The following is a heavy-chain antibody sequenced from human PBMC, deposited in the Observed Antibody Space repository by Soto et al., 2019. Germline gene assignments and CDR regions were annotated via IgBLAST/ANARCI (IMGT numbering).Heavy chain of an antibody. Sequence: QVQLQQWGAGLLKPSETLSLTCAVYGGSFSGYYWSWIRQPPGKGLEWIGEINHSGSTNYNPSLKSRVTLSVDTSKNQFSLKLSSVTAPDTAVYYCARGPRYCSGGSCYYYYYCGMDVWGQGTTVTVSS. J-gene: IGHJ6*02. V-gene: IGHV4-34*01. D-gene: IGHD2-15*01. CDR1: GGSFSGYY. CDR3: ARGPRYCSGGSCYYYYYCGMDV. CDR2: INHSGST.